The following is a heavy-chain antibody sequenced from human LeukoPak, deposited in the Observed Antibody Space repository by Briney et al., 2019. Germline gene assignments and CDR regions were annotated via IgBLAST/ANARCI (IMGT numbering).Heavy chain of an antibody. D-gene: IGHD3-22*01. CDR3: ARAAYDSSGYYSPPYFDY. CDR1: GYSISGGYY. V-gene: IGHV4-38-2*02. J-gene: IGHJ4*02. CDR2: IYHSGST. Sequence: SETLSLTCTVSGYSISGGYYWGWIRQPPGKGLEWIGSIYHSGSTYYNPSLKSRVTISVDTSKNQFSLKLSSVTAADTAVYYCARAAYDSSGYYSPPYFDYWGQGTLVTVSS.